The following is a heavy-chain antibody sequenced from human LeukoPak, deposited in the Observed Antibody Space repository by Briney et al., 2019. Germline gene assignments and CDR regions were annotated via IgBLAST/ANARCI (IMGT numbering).Heavy chain of an antibody. Sequence: GASVKVSCKASGYTVTSYYMHWVRQAPGQGFEWMAILNPSGGSSNYAQKFQGRATLTRATSTGTVYMELSSLRSEDTAVYYCASVYKHGMDVWGQGTTVIVSS. V-gene: IGHV1-46*01. CDR3: ASVYKHGMDV. CDR2: LNPSGGSS. J-gene: IGHJ6*02. CDR1: GYTVTSYY. D-gene: IGHD5-24*01.